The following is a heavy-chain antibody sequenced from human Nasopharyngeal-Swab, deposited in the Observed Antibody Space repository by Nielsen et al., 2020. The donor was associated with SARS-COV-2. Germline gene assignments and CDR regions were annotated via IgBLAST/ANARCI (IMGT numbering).Heavy chain of an antibody. D-gene: IGHD2-15*01. V-gene: IGHV3-73*01. Sequence: GGSLRLSCAASGFIFSDSAIHWSRQAPGKGLEWVGRIRSKGNSYATEYAASVKGRFTIPRDDSKNTAYLQMNSLITEDTAVYYCTRCGGSGYTGKDYWGQGTLVTVSS. CDR2: IRSKGNSYAT. J-gene: IGHJ4*02. CDR3: TRCGGSGYTGKDY. CDR1: GFIFSDSA.